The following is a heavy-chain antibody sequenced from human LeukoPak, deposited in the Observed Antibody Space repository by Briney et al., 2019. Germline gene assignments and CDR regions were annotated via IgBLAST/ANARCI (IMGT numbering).Heavy chain of an antibody. V-gene: IGHV5-51*01. J-gene: IGHJ3*02. CDR3: ARHVTMVRGILNAFNI. Sequence: GESLKISCKGSGYSFTSYWIGWVRQMPGKGLEWMGTIYPGDSDTRYSPSFQGQVTISADKSVTTAYLQWSSLKASDTAIYYCARHVTMVRGILNAFNIWGQGTMVTVSS. CDR2: IYPGDSDT. D-gene: IGHD3-10*01. CDR1: GYSFTSYW.